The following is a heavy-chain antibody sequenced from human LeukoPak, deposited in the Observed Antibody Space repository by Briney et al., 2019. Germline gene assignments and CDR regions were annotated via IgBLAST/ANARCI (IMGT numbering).Heavy chain of an antibody. Sequence: GGSLRLSCAASGFTFSSYSMNWVRQAPGKGLGWVSSISSSSSYIYYADSVKGRFTISRDNAKNSLYLQMNSLRAEDTAVYYCASPLAGYSGYDRDYWGQGTLVTVSS. V-gene: IGHV3-21*01. D-gene: IGHD5-12*01. CDR3: ASPLAGYSGYDRDY. CDR1: GFTFSSYS. CDR2: ISSSSSYI. J-gene: IGHJ4*02.